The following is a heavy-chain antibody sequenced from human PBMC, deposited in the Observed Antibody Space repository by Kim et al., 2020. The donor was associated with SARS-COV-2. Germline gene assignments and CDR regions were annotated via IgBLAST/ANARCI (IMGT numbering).Heavy chain of an antibody. Sequence: ASVKVSCKASGYTFTSYGISWVRQAPGQGLEWMGWISAYNGDTNYAQKLQGRVTMTTDTSTSTAYMELRSLRSDDTAVYYCARDNRYYYGSGEIFDYWGQGTLVTVSS. J-gene: IGHJ4*02. CDR1: GYTFTSYG. CDR3: ARDNRYYYGSGEIFDY. CDR2: ISAYNGDT. V-gene: IGHV1-18*01. D-gene: IGHD3-10*01.